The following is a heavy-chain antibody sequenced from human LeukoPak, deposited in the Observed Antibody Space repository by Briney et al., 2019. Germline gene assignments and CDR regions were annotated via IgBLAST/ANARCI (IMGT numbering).Heavy chain of an antibody. CDR3: ASGYTYGYLFDY. V-gene: IGHV3-7*01. CDR1: GFTFSSYY. D-gene: IGHD5-18*01. Sequence: GGSLRLSRAASGFTFSSYYMNWVRQAPGKGLEWVANIKQDGNEKYYVDSVKGRFTISRDNPKNSLYLQMNSLRAEDTAVYYCASGYTYGYLFDYWGQGTLVTVSS. CDR2: IKQDGNEK. J-gene: IGHJ4*02.